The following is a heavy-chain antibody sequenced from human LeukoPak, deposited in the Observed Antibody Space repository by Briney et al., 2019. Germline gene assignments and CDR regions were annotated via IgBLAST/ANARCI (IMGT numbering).Heavy chain of an antibody. CDR2: IYHSGST. D-gene: IGHD1-26*01. CDR3: ASGKQGGAFDL. Sequence: PSETLSLTCTVSGYSISSGYYWGWIRQPPGKGLEWIGSIYHSGSTYYNPSLKSRVTISVDTSKNQFSLKLSSVTAADTSVYFCASGKQGGAFDLWGQGQRSPSLQ. J-gene: IGHJ3*01. V-gene: IGHV4-38-2*02. CDR1: GYSISSGYY.